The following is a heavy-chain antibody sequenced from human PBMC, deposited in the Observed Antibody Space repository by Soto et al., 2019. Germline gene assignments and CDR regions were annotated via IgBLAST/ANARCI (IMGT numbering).Heavy chain of an antibody. J-gene: IGHJ4*02. V-gene: IGHV1-69*13. D-gene: IGHD2-21*02. CDR1: GGTFSSYA. CDR3: ALFAYCGGDCYSDY. CDR2: IIPIFGTA. Sequence: GASVKGSCKAAGGTFSSYAISWVRQAPGQGLEWMGGIIPIFGTANYAQKFQGRVTITADESTSTAYMELSSLRSEDTAVYYCALFAYCGGDCYSDYWGQGTLVTVSS.